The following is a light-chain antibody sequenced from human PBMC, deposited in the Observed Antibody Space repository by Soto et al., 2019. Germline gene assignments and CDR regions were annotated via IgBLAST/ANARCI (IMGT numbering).Light chain of an antibody. CDR2: EVN. CDR1: SSDVGGYNY. V-gene: IGLV2-8*01. Sequence: QSVLTQPPSASGSPGQSITISCTGTSSDVGGYNYVSWYQQHPGKAPKLIIHEVNKRPSGVPDRFSGSKSGNTASLTVTGIQAEDEADYYCSSYAGSNILIFGEGTKLTVL. CDR3: SSYAGSNILI. J-gene: IGLJ2*01.